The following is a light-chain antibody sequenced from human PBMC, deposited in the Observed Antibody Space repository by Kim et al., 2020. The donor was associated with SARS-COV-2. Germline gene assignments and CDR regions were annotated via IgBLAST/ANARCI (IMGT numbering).Light chain of an antibody. CDR3: QKYNSAPWT. CDR2: GAS. CDR1: QDIANS. V-gene: IGKV1-27*01. J-gene: IGKJ1*01. Sequence: DIQMTQSPSSLSASVGDRVTITCRASQDIANSLAWYQQKPGTVPKVLIYGASTLQSGVPSRFSGSGSGTEFTLTIGSLQTEDVATYYCQKYNSAPWTLGPGTKVDIK.